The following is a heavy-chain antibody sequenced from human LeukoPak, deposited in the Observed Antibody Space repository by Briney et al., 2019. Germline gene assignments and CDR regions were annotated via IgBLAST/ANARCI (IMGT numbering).Heavy chain of an antibody. CDR1: GYTFTGYY. V-gene: IGHV1-2*06. D-gene: IGHD6-19*01. Sequence: ASVKVSCKASGYTFTGYYIHWVRQAPGQGLEWMGRINPNSGGTNYAQKFRSRVTMTRDTSISTAYMELSRLRSDDTAVYYCAKDLGPIAVAGTFIDDWGQGTLVTVSS. J-gene: IGHJ4*02. CDR3: AKDLGPIAVAGTFIDD. CDR2: INPNSGGT.